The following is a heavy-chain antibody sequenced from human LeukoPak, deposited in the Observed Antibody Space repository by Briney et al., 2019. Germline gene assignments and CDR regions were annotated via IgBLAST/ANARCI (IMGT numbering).Heavy chain of an antibody. CDR3: ARDRLPYSSSLCPWFDP. D-gene: IGHD6-6*01. CDR2: IYYSGST. J-gene: IGHJ5*02. CDR1: GGSISSSSYY. Sequence: SETLSLTCTVSGGSISSSSYYWGWIRQPPGKGLEWIGSIYYSGSTYYNPSLKSRVTISVDTSKNQFSLKLSSVTAADTAVYYCARDRLPYSSSLCPWFDPWGQGTLVTVSS. V-gene: IGHV4-39*07.